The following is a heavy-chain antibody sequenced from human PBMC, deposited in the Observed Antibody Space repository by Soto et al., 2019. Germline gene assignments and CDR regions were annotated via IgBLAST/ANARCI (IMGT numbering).Heavy chain of an antibody. D-gene: IGHD2-2*01. V-gene: IGHV1-69*13. CDR1: GGTFSSYA. CDR2: IIPIFGTA. CDR3: PRFDPMLVVPASTSIWFAP. J-gene: IGHJ5*02. Sequence: ASVKVSCKASGGTFSSYAISWVRQAPGQGLEWMGGIIPIFGTANYAQKFQGRVTITADESTSTAYMELSSLRSEDTAVYYCPRFDPMLVVPASTSIWFAPSDQVTLIILSS.